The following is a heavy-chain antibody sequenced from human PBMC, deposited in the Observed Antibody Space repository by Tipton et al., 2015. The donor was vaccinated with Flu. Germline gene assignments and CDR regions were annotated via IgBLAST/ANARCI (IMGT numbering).Heavy chain of an antibody. CDR1: GSSVNSNNW. V-gene: IGHV4-4*02. D-gene: IGHD4-17*01. CDR3: ARDYGDYYFDS. Sequence: TLSLTCAVSGSSVNSNNWWNWVRQAPGKGLEWIGEIYYRGYTNYNPSLKSRVTISLDKSKNQFSLKLTSVAAADTAIYYCARDYGDYYFDSWGPGTLVTVSS. J-gene: IGHJ4*02. CDR2: IYYRGYT.